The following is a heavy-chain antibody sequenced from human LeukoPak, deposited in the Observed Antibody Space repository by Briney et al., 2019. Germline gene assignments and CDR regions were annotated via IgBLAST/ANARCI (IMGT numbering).Heavy chain of an antibody. V-gene: IGHV3-21*01. CDR1: GFTFSSYS. D-gene: IGHD3-22*01. Sequence: GSPRLSCAASGFTFSSYSMNWVRQAPGKGLEWVSSISSSSSYIYYADSVKGRFTISRDNAKNSLYLQMNSLRAEDTAVYYCARSMIVVVAIDYWGQGTLVTVSS. CDR2: ISSSSSYI. CDR3: ARSMIVVVAIDY. J-gene: IGHJ4*02.